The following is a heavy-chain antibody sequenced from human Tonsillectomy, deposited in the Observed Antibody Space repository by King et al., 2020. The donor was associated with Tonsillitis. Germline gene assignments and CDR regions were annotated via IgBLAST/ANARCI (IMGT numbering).Heavy chain of an antibody. CDR1: GFTFSNYG. CDR3: AKDGIGLSHWYFDL. J-gene: IGHJ2*01. CDR2: IAYDASYE. D-gene: IGHD3-16*01. Sequence: VQLVESGGGVVQPGRSLRLSCAASGFTFSNYGMHWVRQAPGKGLEWVALIAYDASYENYADSVKGRFAISRDNFKNTLYLEMNSLRVEDTAVYYCAKDGIGLSHWYFDLWGRGTLVTVSS. V-gene: IGHV3-30*18.